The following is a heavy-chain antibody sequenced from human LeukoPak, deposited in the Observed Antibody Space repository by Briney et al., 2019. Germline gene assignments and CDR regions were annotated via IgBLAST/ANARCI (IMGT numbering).Heavy chain of an antibody. CDR1: GGSISSYY. CDR3: ARVGEYYRHAFDI. J-gene: IGHJ3*02. D-gene: IGHD2/OR15-2a*01. CDR2: IYYSGST. Sequence: SETLSLTCTVSGGSISSYYWSWIRQPPRKGLEWIGYIYYSGSTNYNPSLKSRVTISVDTSKNQFSLKLSSVTAADTAVYYCARVGEYYRHAFDIWGQGTMVTVSS. V-gene: IGHV4-59*01.